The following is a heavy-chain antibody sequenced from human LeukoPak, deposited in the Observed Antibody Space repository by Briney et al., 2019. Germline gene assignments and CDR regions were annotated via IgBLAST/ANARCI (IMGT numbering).Heavy chain of an antibody. D-gene: IGHD1-1*01. CDR2: ISSSSSTI. CDR1: GFTFSSYS. V-gene: IGHV3-48*01. CDR3: ARDRVHRTGGVDY. J-gene: IGHJ4*02. Sequence: GGSLRLSCAASGFTFSSYSMNWVRQAPGKGLEWVSYISSSSSTIYYADSVKGRFTISRDNAKNSLYLQMNSLRAEDTAVYYCARDRVHRTGGVDYWGQGTLVTVSS.